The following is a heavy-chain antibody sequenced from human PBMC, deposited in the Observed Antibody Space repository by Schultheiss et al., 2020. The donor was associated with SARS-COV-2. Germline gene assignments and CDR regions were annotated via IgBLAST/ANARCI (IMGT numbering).Heavy chain of an antibody. CDR1: GFTFSSYW. D-gene: IGHD5-12*01. Sequence: GGSLRLSCAASGFTFSSYWMHWVRQAPGKGLVWVSRINSDGSSTSYADSVKGRFTISRDNAKNTLYLQMNSLRAEDTAVYYCALGYSGYDHPSGDVWGKGTTVTVSS. CDR3: ALGYSGYDHPSGDV. V-gene: IGHV3-74*01. J-gene: IGHJ6*04. CDR2: INSDGSST.